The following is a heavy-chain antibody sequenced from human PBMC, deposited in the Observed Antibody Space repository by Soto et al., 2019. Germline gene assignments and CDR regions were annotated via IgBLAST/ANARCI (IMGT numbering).Heavy chain of an antibody. J-gene: IGHJ6*02. CDR3: ARDNIAAAGMVYYYYGMDV. CDR2: TYYRSKWYN. V-gene: IGHV6-1*01. CDR1: GDSVSSNSAA. Sequence: SQTLSLTCAISGDSVSSNSAAWNWIRQSPSRGLEWLGRTYYRSKWYNDYAVSVKSRITINPDTSKNQFSLQLNSVTPEDTAVYYCARDNIAAAGMVYYYYGMDVWGQGTTVTVSS. D-gene: IGHD6-13*01.